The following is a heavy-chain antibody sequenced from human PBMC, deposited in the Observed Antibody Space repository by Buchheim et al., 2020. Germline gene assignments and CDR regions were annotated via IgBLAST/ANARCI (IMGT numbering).Heavy chain of an antibody. V-gene: IGHV4-61*02. CDR2: IYTSGST. CDR3: ARYDSSGYRKYYFDY. D-gene: IGHD3-22*01. Sequence: QVQLQESGPGLVKPSQTLSLTCTVSGGSISSGSYYWSWIRQPAGKGLEWIGRIYTSGSTNYNPSLKSRVTIPVDTSKNQFSLKLSSVTAADTAVYYCARYDSSGYRKYYFDYWGQGTL. J-gene: IGHJ4*02. CDR1: GGSISSGSYY.